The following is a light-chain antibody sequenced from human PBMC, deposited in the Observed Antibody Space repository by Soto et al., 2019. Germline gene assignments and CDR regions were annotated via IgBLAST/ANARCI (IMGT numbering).Light chain of an antibody. Sequence: EIVLTQSPVTLSSSPGERATLSCRASQSLTGNSLAWYQQKPGQAPRLLIYDVSSRATGIPDRFTGGGSGTDFTLTISSLEPEDFAVYYCQQYTNWPPITFGQGTRLEIK. CDR1: QSLTGNS. J-gene: IGKJ5*01. CDR3: QQYTNWPPIT. CDR2: DVS. V-gene: IGKV3D-20*02.